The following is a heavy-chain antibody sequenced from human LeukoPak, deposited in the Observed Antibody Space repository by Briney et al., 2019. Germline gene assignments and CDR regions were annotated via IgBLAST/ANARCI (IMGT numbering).Heavy chain of an antibody. CDR2: IQYDGSNK. D-gene: IGHD3-22*01. Sequence: PGGSLRLSCAASGFTFSSYGMHWVRQAPGKGLEWVAFIQYDGSNKYYADSVKGRFTISRDNSKNTLYLQMNSLRAEDTAVYYCAKGYDSSGYAIHFDYWGQGTLVTVSS. CDR1: GFTFSSYG. V-gene: IGHV3-30*02. CDR3: AKGYDSSGYAIHFDY. J-gene: IGHJ4*02.